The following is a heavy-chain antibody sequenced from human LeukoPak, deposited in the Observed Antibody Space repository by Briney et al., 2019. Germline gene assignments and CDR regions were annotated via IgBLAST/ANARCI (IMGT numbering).Heavy chain of an antibody. D-gene: IGHD1-26*01. CDR1: GFTFSSYV. Sequence: PGGSLRLSCAASGFTFSSYVMHWVRQAPGKGLEWVAVITYDGSNKYYAESVEGRFTISRDNSKNTLDLQMNSLRAEDTAVYYCARGLLGTTTSYFDSWGQGTLVTVSS. J-gene: IGHJ4*02. CDR2: ITYDGSNK. V-gene: IGHV3-30-3*01. CDR3: ARGLLGTTTSYFDS.